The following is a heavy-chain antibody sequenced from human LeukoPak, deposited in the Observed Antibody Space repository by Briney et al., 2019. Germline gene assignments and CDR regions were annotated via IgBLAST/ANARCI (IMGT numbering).Heavy chain of an antibody. CDR1: GGTFSSYA. D-gene: IGHD3-10*01. V-gene: IGHV1-69*01. J-gene: IGHJ6*03. Sequence: ASVKVSCKASGGTFSSYAISWVRQAPGQGLEWVGGIIPFFGTANYAQKFPGRVTITADESTSTAYMELSSLRSEDTAVYYCAKHGITMVRGVPYYYMDVWGKGTTVTVSS. CDR2: IIPFFGTA. CDR3: AKHGITMVRGVPYYYMDV.